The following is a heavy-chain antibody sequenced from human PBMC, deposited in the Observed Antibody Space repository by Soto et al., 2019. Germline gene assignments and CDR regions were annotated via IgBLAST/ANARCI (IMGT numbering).Heavy chain of an antibody. CDR3: AKDRTFGPPLVRFDS. Sequence: AGGSLRLSCGASGFTFSVYAMTWVRQAPGEGLEWVSAISGNGGSTYYADSVKGRFTISRDNSKSTLHLQMNSLRVEDTAVYYCAKDRTFGPPLVRFDSWGQGTLVTVSS. V-gene: IGHV3-23*01. CDR2: ISGNGGST. D-gene: IGHD6-6*01. CDR1: GFTFSVYA. J-gene: IGHJ4*02.